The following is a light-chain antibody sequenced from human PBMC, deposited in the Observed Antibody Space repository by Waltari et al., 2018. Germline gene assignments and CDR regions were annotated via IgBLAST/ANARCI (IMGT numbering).Light chain of an antibody. J-gene: IGKJ2*01. Sequence: EIVMTQSPDTLSASPGERLTLSCRASQSISRNLAWYQQKPGQAPRLLISGTSIGAPGIPARFSGSGSGTEFTLTISSLQSEDFALYFCQQYNYWPPDTFGPGTKLKIK. V-gene: IGKV3-15*01. CDR1: QSISRN. CDR2: GTS. CDR3: QQYNYWPPDT.